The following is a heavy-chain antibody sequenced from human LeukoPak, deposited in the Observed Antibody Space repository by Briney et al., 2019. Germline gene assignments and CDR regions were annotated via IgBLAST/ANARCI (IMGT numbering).Heavy chain of an antibody. D-gene: IGHD4/OR15-4a*01. V-gene: IGHV4-39*07. CDR3: ARDRFYGGAVAPIDY. Sequence: SETLSLTCTVSGGSISSSSYYWGWIRQPPGKGLEWIGSIYYSGSTYYNPSLKSRVTISVDTSKNQLSLKLSSVTAADTAVYYCARDRFYGGAVAPIDYWGQGTLVTVSS. CDR2: IYYSGST. J-gene: IGHJ4*02. CDR1: GGSISSSSYY.